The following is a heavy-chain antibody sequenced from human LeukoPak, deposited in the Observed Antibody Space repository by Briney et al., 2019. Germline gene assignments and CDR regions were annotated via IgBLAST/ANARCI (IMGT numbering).Heavy chain of an antibody. V-gene: IGHV4-34*01. D-gene: IGHD3-3*01. Sequence: MSSETLSLTCAVYGGSFSGYYWSWIRQPPGKGLEWIGEINHSGSTNYNPSLKSRVTISVDTSKNQFSLKLSSVTAADTAVYYCARTRRDFWSGYYPLDYWGQGTLVTVSS. CDR2: INHSGST. J-gene: IGHJ4*02. CDR3: ARTRRDFWSGYYPLDY. CDR1: GGSFSGYY.